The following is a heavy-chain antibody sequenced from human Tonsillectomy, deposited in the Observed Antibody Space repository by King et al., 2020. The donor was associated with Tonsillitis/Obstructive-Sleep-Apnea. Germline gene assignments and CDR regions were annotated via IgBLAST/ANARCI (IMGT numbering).Heavy chain of an antibody. CDR1: GGSISSGGYY. V-gene: IGHV4-31*03. Sequence: VQLQESGPGLVKPSQTLSLTCTVSGGSISSGGYYWSWIRQHPGKGLECIGYIYYSGITYYNPSLKSRVTISVDTSKNQLSLKLSSVTAADTAVYYCARGDDYYYGMDVRGQGTTVTVSS. CDR2: IYYSGIT. CDR3: ARGDDYYYGMDV. J-gene: IGHJ6*02.